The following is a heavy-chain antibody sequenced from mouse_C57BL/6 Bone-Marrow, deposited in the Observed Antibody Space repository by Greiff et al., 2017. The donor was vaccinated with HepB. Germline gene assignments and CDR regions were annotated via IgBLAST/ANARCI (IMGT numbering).Heavy chain of an antibody. J-gene: IGHJ2*01. CDR3: ARILRGFDY. V-gene: IGHV1-19*01. Sequence: SGPVLVKPGASVKMSCKASGYTFTDYYMNWVKQSHGKSLEWIGVINPYNGGTSYNQKFKGKATLTVDKSSSTAYMELNSLTSEDSAVYYCARILRGFDYWGQGTTLTVSS. CDR2: INPYNGGT. CDR1: GYTFTDYY.